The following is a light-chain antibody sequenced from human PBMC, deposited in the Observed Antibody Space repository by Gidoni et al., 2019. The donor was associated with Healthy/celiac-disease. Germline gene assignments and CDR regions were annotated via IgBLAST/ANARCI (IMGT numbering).Light chain of an antibody. CDR3: QQYGSSQGWT. CDR1: QSVSSSY. J-gene: IGKJ1*01. CDR2: GAS. Sequence: RASQSVSSSYLAWYQQKPGQAPMLLIYGASSRATGIPGRLSGSGSGTDFTLTISRLEPEDFAVYYCQQYGSSQGWTFGQGTKVEIK. V-gene: IGKV3-20*01.